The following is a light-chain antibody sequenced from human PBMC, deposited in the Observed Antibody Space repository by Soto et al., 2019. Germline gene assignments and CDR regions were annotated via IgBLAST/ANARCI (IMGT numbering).Light chain of an antibody. V-gene: IGKV3-11*01. CDR2: DAS. CDR3: QQRSNWGLT. Sequence: EIVLTQSPATLSLSPGERATLSCRASQSVSSLLAWYQQKPCQAPRLLLYDASNRAPGIPARFSGSGSGTDFTLTISSLDPEDFAIYYCQQRSNWGLTFGGGTKVEIK. J-gene: IGKJ4*01. CDR1: QSVSSL.